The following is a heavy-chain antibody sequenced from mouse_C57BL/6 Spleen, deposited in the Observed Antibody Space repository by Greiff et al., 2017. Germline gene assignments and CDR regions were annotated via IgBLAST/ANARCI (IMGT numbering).Heavy chain of an antibody. D-gene: IGHD1-1*01. V-gene: IGHV1-50*01. CDR2: IDPSDSYT. CDR3: ARGGTTVVPYWYFDV. Sequence: QVQLQQPGAELVKPGASVKLSCKASGYTFTSYWMQWVKQRPGQGLEWIGEIDPSDSYTNYNQKFKGKATLTVDTSSITAYMQLCSLTSEDSAVYYCARGGTTVVPYWYFDVWGTGTTVTVSS. J-gene: IGHJ1*03. CDR1: GYTFTSYW.